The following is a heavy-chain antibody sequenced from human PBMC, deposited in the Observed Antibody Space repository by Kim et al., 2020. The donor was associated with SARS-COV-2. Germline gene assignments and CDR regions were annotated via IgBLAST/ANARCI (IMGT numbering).Heavy chain of an antibody. CDR2: IKSKTDGGTT. J-gene: IGHJ3*02. CDR1: GFTFSNAW. Sequence: GGSLRLSCAASGFTFSNAWMSWVRQAPGKGLEWVGRIKSKTDGGTTDYAAPVKGRFTISRDDSKNTLYLQMNSLKTEDTAVYYCTTSLILVVRGRRGTDIWGQGTMVTVSS. D-gene: IGHD3-22*01. CDR3: TTSLILVVRGRRGTDI. V-gene: IGHV3-15*01.